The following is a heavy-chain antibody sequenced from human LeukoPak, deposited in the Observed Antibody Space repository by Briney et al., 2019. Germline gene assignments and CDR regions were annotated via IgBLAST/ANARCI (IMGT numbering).Heavy chain of an antibody. D-gene: IGHD1-14*01. Sequence: GGSLRLSCAASGFTFSGHWMSWVREAPGKGLEGVANINQGGSDKYYVDSVKGRFTISRDNANNLLYLQMNSLRGEDTAVYYCTRDRSRAEDDWGQGTLVTVSS. CDR2: INQGGSDK. CDR3: TRDRSRAEDD. V-gene: IGHV3-7*01. J-gene: IGHJ4*02. CDR1: GFTFSGHW.